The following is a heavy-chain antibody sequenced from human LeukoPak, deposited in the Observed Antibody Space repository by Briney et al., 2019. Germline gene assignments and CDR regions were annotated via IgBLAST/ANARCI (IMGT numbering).Heavy chain of an antibody. CDR2: ISSSGSTI. V-gene: IGHV3-48*03. D-gene: IGHD3-3*01. Sequence: GGSLRLSCAASGFTFSSYEMNWVRQAPGKGLEWVSYISSSGSTIYYADSVKGRFTISRDNAKNTIYLQMSSLRPEDTAHCYCATAMRRHGDFFDYWGQGTLVTVSS. J-gene: IGHJ4*02. CDR3: ATAMRRHGDFFDY. CDR1: GFTFSSYE.